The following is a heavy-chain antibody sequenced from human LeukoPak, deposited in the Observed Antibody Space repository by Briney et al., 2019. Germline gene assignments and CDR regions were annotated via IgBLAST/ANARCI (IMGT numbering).Heavy chain of an antibody. D-gene: IGHD5-12*01. CDR3: ARSPEDSGYVPFDY. CDR1: GFTFSSHW. CDR2: IKVDGSEK. Sequence: GGSLRLPCAASGFTFSSHWMSWVRQAPGKGPEWVANIKVDGSEKYYVDSVRGRFTISRDNAKNSLFLQMNSLRAEDTAVYYCARSPEDSGYVPFDYWGQGTLVTVSS. V-gene: IGHV3-7*01. J-gene: IGHJ4*02.